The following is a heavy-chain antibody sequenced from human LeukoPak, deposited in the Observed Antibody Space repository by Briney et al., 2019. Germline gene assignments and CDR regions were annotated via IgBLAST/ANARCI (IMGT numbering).Heavy chain of an antibody. CDR1: GGSLSSSSYY. J-gene: IGHJ4*02. CDR3: ARGAYYYYGSGSEKQFDY. Sequence: SETLSLTCTVSGGSLSSSSYYWGWIRQPPGKGLEWIGSIYYSGSTYYNPSLKSRVTISVDTSKNQFSLKLSSVTAADTAVYYCARGAYYYYGSGSEKQFDYWGQGTLVTVSS. V-gene: IGHV4-39*07. CDR2: IYYSGST. D-gene: IGHD3-10*01.